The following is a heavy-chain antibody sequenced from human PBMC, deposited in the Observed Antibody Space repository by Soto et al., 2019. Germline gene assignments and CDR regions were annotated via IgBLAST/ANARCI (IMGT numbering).Heavy chain of an antibody. D-gene: IGHD6-19*01. V-gene: IGHV3-23*01. CDR3: ARHGGSGSFDY. CDR1: GFPFSSSA. J-gene: IGHJ4*02. CDR2: TSASGDST. Sequence: EVQLLESGGGLVQPGGSLRLSCAVSGFPFSSSAMSWVRQAPGKGLEWVSSTSASGDSTYYADSVKGRFTISRDNSKNTLYLQLNRLRAEDTAVYYCARHGGSGSFDYWGQGTLVTVSS.